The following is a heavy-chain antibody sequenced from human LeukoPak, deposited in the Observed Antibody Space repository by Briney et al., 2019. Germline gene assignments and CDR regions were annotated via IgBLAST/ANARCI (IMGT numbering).Heavy chain of an antibody. CDR3: AKQHLWFGELHHWFDP. CDR1: DDSISSSHYY. J-gene: IGHJ5*02. Sequence: SETLSLTCSVSDDSISSSHYYWGWIRQPPGKGLEWIGSIYYSGSTFYNPSLKSRVTISVDTSKNQFSLKLNSVTAADTAVYYCAKQHLWFGELHHWFDPRGQGTLVTVSS. V-gene: IGHV4-39*01. D-gene: IGHD3-10*01. CDR2: IYYSGST.